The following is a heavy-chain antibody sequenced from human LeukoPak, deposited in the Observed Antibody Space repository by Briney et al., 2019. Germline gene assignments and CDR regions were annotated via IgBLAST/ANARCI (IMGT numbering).Heavy chain of an antibody. CDR2: IWYDGQTK. V-gene: IGHV3-33*01. D-gene: IGHD6-19*01. J-gene: IGHJ4*02. Sequence: GGSLGLSCEASGFIFSNYGMHWVRQAPGKGLEWLALIWYDGQTKFYADSVKGRFTISRDNSGNTLFLHMTSPRVEDTAVYYCAREWGRIAVAGGPGYWGQGALVTVSS. CDR1: GFIFSNYG. CDR3: AREWGRIAVAGGPGY.